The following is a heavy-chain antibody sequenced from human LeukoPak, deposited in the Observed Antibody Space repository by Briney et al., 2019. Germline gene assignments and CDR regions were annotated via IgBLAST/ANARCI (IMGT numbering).Heavy chain of an antibody. CDR2: IYHSGST. Sequence: SETLSLTCTVSGGSISSYYWSWIRQPAGKGLEWIGGIYHSGSTYYKPSLKSRVTISVDTSKNQFSLKLSSVTAADTAVYYCARRNYYYDSSAYAFDIWGQGTMVTVSS. D-gene: IGHD3-22*01. CDR3: ARRNYYYDSSAYAFDI. CDR1: GGSISSYY. J-gene: IGHJ3*02. V-gene: IGHV4-4*07.